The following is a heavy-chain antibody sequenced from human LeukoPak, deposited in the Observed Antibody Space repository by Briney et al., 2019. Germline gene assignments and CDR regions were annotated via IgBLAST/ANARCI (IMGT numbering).Heavy chain of an antibody. Sequence: GGSLRLSCAASGFTFSDYYMSWIRQAPGKGLEWVSYISSSGSTIYYADSVKGRFTISRDNAKNSLYLQMNSLRAEDTAVYYCASAANSGYDWRPDYWGQGTLVTVSS. CDR3: ASAANSGYDWRPDY. J-gene: IGHJ4*02. V-gene: IGHV3-11*01. CDR1: GFTFSDYY. D-gene: IGHD5-12*01. CDR2: ISSSGSTI.